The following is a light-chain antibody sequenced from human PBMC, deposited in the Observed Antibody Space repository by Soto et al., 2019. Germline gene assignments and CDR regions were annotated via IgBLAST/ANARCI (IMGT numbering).Light chain of an antibody. CDR2: GAS. CDR3: QHYNELPLT. J-gene: IGKJ4*01. V-gene: IGKV3-15*01. CDR1: QSVSTN. Sequence: EIVMTQSPATLSVSPGERATLPCRASQSVSTNLAWYQQKPGQGPRLLIFGASTRAIGIPARFSGSGSGTDFTLTISSLQSEDFAVYYCQHYNELPLTFGGGTKVEIK.